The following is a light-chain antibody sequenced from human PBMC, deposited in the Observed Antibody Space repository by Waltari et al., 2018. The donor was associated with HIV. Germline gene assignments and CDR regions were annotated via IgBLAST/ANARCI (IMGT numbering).Light chain of an antibody. CDR1: SSDVGGYSY. CDR2: DVT. J-gene: IGLJ2*01. V-gene: IGLV2-14*03. CDR3: TSYTSSSTLVV. Sequence: QSALTQPASVSGSPGQSITISCTGTSSDVGGYSYVSLYQQHPGKAPKPMIYDVTNRPSGVSNRFSGSKSGNTASLTISGLQAEDEADYYCTSYTSSSTLVVFGGGTKLTVL.